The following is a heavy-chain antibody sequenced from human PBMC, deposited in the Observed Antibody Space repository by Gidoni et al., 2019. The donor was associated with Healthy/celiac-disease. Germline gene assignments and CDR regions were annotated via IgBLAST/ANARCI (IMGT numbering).Heavy chain of an antibody. CDR2: IYWDDDK. CDR3: ARYYYDSSGYWVLDY. V-gene: IGHV2-5*02. J-gene: IGHJ4*02. Sequence: QITLKESGPTLVKPTQTLTLTCTFSGFSLSTSVVGVGWIRQPPGKALEWLALIYWDDDKRYSPSLKSRLTITKDTSKNQVVLTMTNMDPVDTATYYCARYYYDSSGYWVLDYWGQGTPVTVSS. CDR1: GFSLSTSVVG. D-gene: IGHD3-22*01.